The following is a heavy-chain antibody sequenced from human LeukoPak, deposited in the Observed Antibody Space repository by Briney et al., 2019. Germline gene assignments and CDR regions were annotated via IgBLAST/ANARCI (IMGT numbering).Heavy chain of an antibody. D-gene: IGHD6-13*01. CDR3: ARQAIAAAELDY. Sequence: PSETLSLTCTVSGGSISSSSPYYWGWIRQPPGKGLEWIGSIYYSGSTYYNPSLKSRVTISVDTSKHQFSLKVDFVTAADTAMYYCARQAIAAAELDYWGQGTLVTVSS. V-gene: IGHV4-39*01. CDR2: IYYSGST. CDR1: GGSISSSSPYY. J-gene: IGHJ4*02.